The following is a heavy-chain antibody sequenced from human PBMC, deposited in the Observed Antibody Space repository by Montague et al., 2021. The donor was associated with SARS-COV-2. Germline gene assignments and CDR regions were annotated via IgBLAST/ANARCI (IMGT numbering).Heavy chain of an antibody. CDR1: GGSFSGYY. J-gene: IGHJ6*02. CDR2: INLSGST. CDR3: ARGRRILLWFGELLSGGDYYGMDV. D-gene: IGHD3-10*01. Sequence: SETLSLTCAVYGGSFSGYYWSWIRQPPGKGLEWIGEINLSGSTNYNPSLKSRVTISVDTSKNQFSLKLSSVTAADTAVYYCARGRRILLWFGELLSGGDYYGMDVWGQGTTVTVSS. V-gene: IGHV4-34*01.